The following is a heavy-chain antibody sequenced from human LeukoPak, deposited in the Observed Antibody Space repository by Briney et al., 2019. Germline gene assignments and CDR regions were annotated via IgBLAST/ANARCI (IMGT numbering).Heavy chain of an antibody. CDR3: AKALYDSSDYLDY. CDR2: ISSSSSYI. V-gene: IGHV3-21*04. CDR1: GFTFTTYW. D-gene: IGHD3-22*01. Sequence: GGSLRLSCAASGFTFTTYWMSWVRQAPGKGLEWVSFISSSSSYIYYADSVKGRFTISRDNSKNSLYLQMNSLRAEDTALYYCAKALYDSSDYLDYWGQGTLVTVSS. J-gene: IGHJ4*02.